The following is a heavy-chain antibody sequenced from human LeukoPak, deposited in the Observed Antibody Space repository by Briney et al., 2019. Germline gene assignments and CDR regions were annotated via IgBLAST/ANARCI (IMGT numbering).Heavy chain of an antibody. J-gene: IGHJ6*02. CDR3: ARDRIVVVPAAINCYYGMDV. CDR1: GGSISSYY. V-gene: IGHV4-59*01. Sequence: KPSETLSLTCTVSGGSISSYYWSWIRQPPGKGLEWIGYIYYSGSTNYNPSLKSRVTISVDTSKNQFSLKLSSVTAADTAVYYCARDRIVVVPAAINCYYGMDVWGQGTTVTVSS. D-gene: IGHD2-2*01. CDR2: IYYSGST.